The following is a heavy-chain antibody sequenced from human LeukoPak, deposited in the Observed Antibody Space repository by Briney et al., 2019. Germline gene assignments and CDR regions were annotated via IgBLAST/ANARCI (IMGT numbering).Heavy chain of an antibody. J-gene: IGHJ4*02. D-gene: IGHD3-10*01. CDR2: INHSGST. V-gene: IGHV4-34*01. CDR3: AGDYYGSGSYRYDY. CDR1: GGSFSGYY. Sequence: PSETLSHTCAVYGGSFSGYYWGWIRQPPGKGLEWIGEINHSGSTNYNPSLKSRVTISVDTSKNQFSLKLSSVTAADTAVYYCAGDYYGSGSYRYDYWGQGTLVTVSS.